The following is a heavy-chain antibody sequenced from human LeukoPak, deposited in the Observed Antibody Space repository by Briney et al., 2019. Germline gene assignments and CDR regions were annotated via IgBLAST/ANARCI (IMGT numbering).Heavy chain of an antibody. CDR1: GYTFTGYY. CDR2: INPNSGGT. Sequence: ASVKVSCKASGYTFTGYYMHWVRQAPGQGLEWMGRINPNSGGTNHAQKFQGRVTITRDTSISTAYMELSRLRSDDTAVYYRARAGGGLYYFDYWGQGTLVTVSS. D-gene: IGHD2-8*02. CDR3: ARAGGGLYYFDY. V-gene: IGHV1-2*06. J-gene: IGHJ4*02.